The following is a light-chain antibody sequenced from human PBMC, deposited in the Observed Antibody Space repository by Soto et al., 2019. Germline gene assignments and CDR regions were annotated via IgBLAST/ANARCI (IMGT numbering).Light chain of an antibody. CDR1: QSVTSK. J-gene: IGKJ1*01. Sequence: EIVMTQSPATLSVSPGERATLSCRASQSVTSKLAWYQQKPGQAPRVLIYGASTRATGIPARFSGGGSGTEFTLTISSLQSEDYAVYCCQHYNDWPPTWTFGQGTRVEIK. CDR3: QHYNDWPPTWT. V-gene: IGKV3D-15*01. CDR2: GAS.